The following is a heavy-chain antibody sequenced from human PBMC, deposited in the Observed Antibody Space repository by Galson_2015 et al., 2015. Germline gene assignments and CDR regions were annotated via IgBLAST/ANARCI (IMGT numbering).Heavy chain of an antibody. CDR2: IYPSDSET. CDR3: VRRPLYSGSYFGYFDY. Sequence: QSGAEVKKPGESLEISCKASGYSFSIYWIGWVRQEPGEGLELVGIIYPSDSETRYSPYFQGHVTIPADTSIHTADLQWNSLQTSDTAMYYCVRRPLYSGSYFGYFDYWGQGTLVTVSS. D-gene: IGHD1-26*01. J-gene: IGHJ4*02. CDR1: GYSFSIYW. V-gene: IGHV5-51*01.